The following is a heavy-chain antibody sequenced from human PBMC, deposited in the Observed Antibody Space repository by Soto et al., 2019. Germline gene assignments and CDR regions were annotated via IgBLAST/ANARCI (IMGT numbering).Heavy chain of an antibody. CDR1: GFSVSNNY. CDR3: ARGASDYGDRVDY. V-gene: IGHV3-53*02. J-gene: IGHJ4*02. CDR2: LHSGGGT. D-gene: IGHD4-17*01. Sequence: EVQLVETGGGLIQPGGSLRLACTASGFSVSNNYMSWVRQAPAKGLEWVSILHSGGGTYYADSVRGRFTVSRVNSQNTLYLQMNRLRAEDPAVDYCARGASDYGDRVDYWGQGTLVTVSS.